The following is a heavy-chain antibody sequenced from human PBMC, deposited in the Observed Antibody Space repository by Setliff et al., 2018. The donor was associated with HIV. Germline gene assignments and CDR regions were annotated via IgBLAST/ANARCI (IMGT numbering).Heavy chain of an antibody. CDR3: VRLTADRTNYYYYMDV. CDR2: ISGYNGNT. V-gene: IGHV1-18*04. Sequence: ASVKVSCKASGYTFINFGITWVRQAPGQGLEWVGYISGYNGNTKYAQKFRGRVTMTTDISTNTAYMEVRSLSFDDTAVYYCVRLTADRTNYYYYMDVWGKGTTVTVSS. CDR1: GYTFINFG. J-gene: IGHJ6*03. D-gene: IGHD2-8*01.